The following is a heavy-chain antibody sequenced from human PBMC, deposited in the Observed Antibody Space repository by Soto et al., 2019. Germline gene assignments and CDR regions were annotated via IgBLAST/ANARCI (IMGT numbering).Heavy chain of an antibody. V-gene: IGHV1-18*04. CDR1: GYTFTSYG. Sequence: ASVKVSCKASGYTFTSYGMSWVRQAPGQGLEWMGWISNYNGNTNYAQKVRDRVTMTTDTSASTTYMELRSLRSDDTAVYYCARGPRYCSSTTCFSGVTWFDPWGQGTLVTVSS. CDR2: ISNYNGNT. D-gene: IGHD2-2*01. CDR3: ARGPRYCSSTTCFSGVTWFDP. J-gene: IGHJ5*02.